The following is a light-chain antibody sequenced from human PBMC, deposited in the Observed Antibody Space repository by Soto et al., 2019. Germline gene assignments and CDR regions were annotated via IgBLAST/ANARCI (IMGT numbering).Light chain of an antibody. CDR3: HQYGSSPWT. V-gene: IGKV3-20*01. CDR2: GAS. CDR1: QSVSRY. Sequence: EIVMTQSPASLSVSPGERVTLSCTASQSVSRYLAWYQQIPGQAPRLLIYGASSRATGIPDRFSGSGSGTDFTLTISRLEPEDFAVYFCHQYGSSPWTFGQGTKVDIK. J-gene: IGKJ1*01.